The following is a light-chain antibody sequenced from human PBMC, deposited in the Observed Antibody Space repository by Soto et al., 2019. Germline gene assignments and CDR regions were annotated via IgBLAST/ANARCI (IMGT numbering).Light chain of an antibody. CDR2: DAY. CDR1: QSISSW. J-gene: IGKJ2*01. V-gene: IGKV1-5*01. CDR3: QQYNRYSPYT. Sequence: DIQMTQSPSTLSASVGDRVTITCRASQSISSWLAWYQQKPGKAPKLLIYDAYSLESGVPSRFSGSGPGTEFTLTISSVQPDDFAAYYCQQYNRYSPYTCGQGTKLEIK.